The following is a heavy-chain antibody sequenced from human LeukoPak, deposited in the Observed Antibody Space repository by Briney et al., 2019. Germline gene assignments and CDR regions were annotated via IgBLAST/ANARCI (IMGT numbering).Heavy chain of an antibody. CDR2: IYYTGST. CDR1: GGSVSSTEFY. V-gene: IGHV4-39*01. J-gene: IGHJ4*02. D-gene: IGHD3-9*01. Sequence: SETLSLTCTVSGGSVSSTEFYWGWIRQPPGKGLQWIGNIYYTGSTYYNPSLNSRVTMSVGTSQNQISLKMTSVTAADTAVYYCASLSKGRYFDYIFDYWGQGTLVTVSS. CDR3: ASLSKGRYFDYIFDY.